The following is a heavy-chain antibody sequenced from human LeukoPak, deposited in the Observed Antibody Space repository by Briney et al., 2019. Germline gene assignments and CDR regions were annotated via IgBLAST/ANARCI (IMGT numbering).Heavy chain of an antibody. CDR3: ARVAYYDILTGYYNGFDY. D-gene: IGHD3-9*01. Sequence: SVKVSCKASGGTFSSYAISWVRQAPGQGLEWMGGIIPIFGTANYAQKFQGRVTITADKSTSTAYMELSSLRSEDTAVYYCARVAYYDILTGYYNGFDYWGQGTLVTVSS. J-gene: IGHJ4*02. CDR2: IIPIFGTA. CDR1: GGTFSSYA. V-gene: IGHV1-69*06.